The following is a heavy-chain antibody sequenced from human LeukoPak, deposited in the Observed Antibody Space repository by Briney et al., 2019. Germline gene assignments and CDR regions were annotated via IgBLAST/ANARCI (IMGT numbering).Heavy chain of an antibody. CDR3: AKSTVAGISYYFDY. V-gene: IGHV3-23*01. D-gene: IGHD6-19*01. CDR1: GFTFSSYA. CDR2: ISGSGGST. Sequence: GGSLRLSCAASGFTFSSYAMSWVRQAPGKGLEWVSAISGSGGSTYYADSVKGRFTISGDNSKNTLYLQMNSLRAEDTAVYYCAKSTVAGISYYFDYWGQGTLVTVSS. J-gene: IGHJ4*02.